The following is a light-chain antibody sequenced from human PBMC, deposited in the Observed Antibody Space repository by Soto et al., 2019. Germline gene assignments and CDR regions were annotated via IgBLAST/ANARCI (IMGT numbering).Light chain of an antibody. V-gene: IGKV3-20*01. J-gene: IGKJ2*01. CDR1: QSVSSSY. CDR2: GAS. Sequence: EIVLTQSPGTLSLSPGERATLSCRASQSVSSSYLAWYQQKPGQAPRLIIYGASDRATGIPDRFSGSGSGTDFTLTISRLEPEDFAVYYCQQYVSSPYTFGQGTKLEIK. CDR3: QQYVSSPYT.